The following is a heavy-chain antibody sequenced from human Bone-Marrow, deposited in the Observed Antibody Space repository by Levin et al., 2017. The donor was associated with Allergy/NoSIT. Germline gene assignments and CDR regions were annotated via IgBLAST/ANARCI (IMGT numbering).Heavy chain of an antibody. V-gene: IGHV4-59*01. J-gene: IGHJ5*02. CDR2: IYYTGGT. CDR3: ARGGGYSDYGGGFSFDP. Sequence: SETLSLTCTVSGGSITGYYWSWIRQPPGKGLEWIGYIYYTGGTNYNPSLKSRVTISVDTSKNQFSLNLSSVTAADTAVYYCARGGGYSDYGGGFSFDPWGQGTLVTVSS. D-gene: IGHD5-12*01. CDR1: GGSITGYY.